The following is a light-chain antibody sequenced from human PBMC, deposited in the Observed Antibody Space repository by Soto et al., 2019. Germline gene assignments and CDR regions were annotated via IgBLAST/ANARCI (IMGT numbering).Light chain of an antibody. J-gene: IGKJ1*01. Sequence: DIQMTQSPSTLSATAGDRVTITCRASQSISSWLAWYQHKPGKAPKLLIYDASNLDSGVPSRFSGSGYGTEFSLTISNLPPDDCATYYCQQYENYWTFGQGTKADIK. V-gene: IGKV1-5*01. CDR2: DAS. CDR1: QSISSW. CDR3: QQYENYWT.